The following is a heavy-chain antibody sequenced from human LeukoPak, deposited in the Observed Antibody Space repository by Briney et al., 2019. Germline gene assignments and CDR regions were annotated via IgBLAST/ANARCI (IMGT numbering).Heavy chain of an antibody. CDR3: AREWFGEFGNYYYYMDV. D-gene: IGHD3-10*01. CDR1: SGSFSGYY. Sequence: SETLSLTCAVYSGSFSGYYWSWIRQPPGMGLEWIGGINYSGDTNYHPSLKSRVTMSVDTSKNQFSLKLSSVTAADTAVYYCAREWFGEFGNYYYYMDVWGKGTTVTVSS. V-gene: IGHV4-34*01. J-gene: IGHJ6*03. CDR2: INYSGDT.